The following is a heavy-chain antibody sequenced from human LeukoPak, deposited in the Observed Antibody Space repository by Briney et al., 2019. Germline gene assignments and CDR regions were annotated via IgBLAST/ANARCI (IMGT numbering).Heavy chain of an antibody. D-gene: IGHD6-19*01. Sequence: GGSLRLSCAASGFTFDDYAMHWVRQAPGKGLEWVSGISWNSGSIGFADSVKGRFTISRDNAKNSLYLQMNSLRAEDTALYYCAKAHSSGWYTVDYWGQGTLVTVSS. CDR2: ISWNSGSI. V-gene: IGHV3-9*01. CDR1: GFTFDDYA. J-gene: IGHJ4*02. CDR3: AKAHSSGWYTVDY.